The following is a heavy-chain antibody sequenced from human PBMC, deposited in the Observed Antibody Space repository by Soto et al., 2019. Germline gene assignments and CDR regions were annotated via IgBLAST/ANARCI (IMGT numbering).Heavy chain of an antibody. Sequence: EVQLLESGGGLVQPGGSLRLSCAASGFTFSSHGMSWVRQPPGAGLEWVSSVTGRGSSTSYTDSVKGRFIITRDNSKNTLYLQMNSLRAEDTAVYYCAGLVEATGSVYWGQGTLVTVSS. J-gene: IGHJ4*02. CDR1: GFTFSSHG. D-gene: IGHD5-12*01. CDR2: VTGRGSST. V-gene: IGHV3-23*01. CDR3: AGLVEATGSVY.